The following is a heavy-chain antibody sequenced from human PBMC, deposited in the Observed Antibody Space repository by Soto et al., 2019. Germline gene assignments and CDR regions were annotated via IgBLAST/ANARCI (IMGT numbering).Heavy chain of an antibody. CDR3: ASARLDTPALQY. D-gene: IGHD5-12*01. CDR2: MSYDGSDK. J-gene: IGHJ4*02. CDR1: GFSFRSYA. V-gene: IGHV3-30-3*01. Sequence: QVQLVESGGGVVQPGRSLRLSCAASGFSFRSYAMHWVRQAAGKGLEWVAVMSYDGSDKDYADSVKGRFTISRDNSKNTLYLQIGSFMSEATSMYYCASARLDTPALQYWGQGTLVTVSS.